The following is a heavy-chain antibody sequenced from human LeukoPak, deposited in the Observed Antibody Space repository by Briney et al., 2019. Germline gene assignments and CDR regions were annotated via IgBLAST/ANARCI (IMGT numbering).Heavy chain of an antibody. V-gene: IGHV3-33*06. CDR1: GFTFSSYG. D-gene: IGHD3-22*01. J-gene: IGHJ4*02. Sequence: GGSLRLSFAGSGFTFSSYGMHWVRQAPGKGLEWGAGIWYDGSNKYYADSVKGRFTISRDNSKNTLYLQMNSLRAEDTAVYYCAKPARYDSSGYYYDNWGQGTLVTVSS. CDR3: AKPARYDSSGYYYDN. CDR2: IWYDGSNK.